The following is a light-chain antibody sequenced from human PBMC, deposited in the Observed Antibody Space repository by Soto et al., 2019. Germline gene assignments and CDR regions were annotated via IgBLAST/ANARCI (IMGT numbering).Light chain of an antibody. CDR1: QNISSTY. CDR3: QRYGGSWT. J-gene: IGKJ1*01. CDR2: GTS. Sequence: DMVLTQSRGTLSISPGEGATLSGRASQNISSTYVAWYQQKPGQAPRLLIYGTSNRGTGLPDRFSGSGSGTDFTLTIRRLEPEDFAVYYCQRYGGSWTFGQGTKVDIK. V-gene: IGKV3-20*01.